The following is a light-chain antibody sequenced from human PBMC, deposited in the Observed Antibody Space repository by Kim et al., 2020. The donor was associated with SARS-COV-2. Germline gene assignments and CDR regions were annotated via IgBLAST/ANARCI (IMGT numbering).Light chain of an antibody. CDR1: QDISNS. CDR3: QQHDNLPLT. CDR2: DAS. V-gene: IGKV1-33*01. J-gene: IGKJ4*01. Sequence: ASVGDTVTITCQASQDISNSLIWYQQKPGKAPRFLIYDASNLEIGVPSRFSGGGSGTDFSLTISSLQAEDFATYYCQQHDNLPLTFGGGTKVDIK.